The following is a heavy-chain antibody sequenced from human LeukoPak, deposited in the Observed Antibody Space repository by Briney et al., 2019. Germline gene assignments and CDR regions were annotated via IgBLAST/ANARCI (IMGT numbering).Heavy chain of an antibody. D-gene: IGHD5-18*01. CDR1: GLTVSSSY. CDR2: IYNDGST. J-gene: IGHJ4*02. CDR3: ARVDTVMAYYFDL. V-gene: IGHV3-53*04. Sequence: GGSLRLSCAASGLTVSSSYMSWVRQAPGKGLEWVSIIYNDGSTYYADSMKGRFTISRHNSRNTLYLQMNSLRAEDTAVYYCARVDTVMAYYFDLWGQGTLVTVSS.